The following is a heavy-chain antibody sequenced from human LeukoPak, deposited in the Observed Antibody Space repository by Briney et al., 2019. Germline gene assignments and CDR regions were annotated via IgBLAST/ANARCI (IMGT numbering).Heavy chain of an antibody. Sequence: SETLSLTCTVSGGSIRTYYWSWIRQPAGKGLEWIGRIYTSGSTNYNPSLKSQVTMSVDTSKNQFSLKLSSVTAADTAVYYCARGEVDTAIGPDYWGQGTLVTVSP. CDR1: GGSIRTYY. CDR2: IYTSGST. CDR3: ARGEVDTAIGPDY. D-gene: IGHD5-18*01. V-gene: IGHV4-4*07. J-gene: IGHJ4*02.